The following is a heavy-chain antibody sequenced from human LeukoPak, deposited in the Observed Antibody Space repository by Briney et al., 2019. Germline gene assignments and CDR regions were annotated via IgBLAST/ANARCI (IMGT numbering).Heavy chain of an antibody. CDR3: ARDHRRWLGEYYFDY. Sequence: PSETLSLTCTVSGGSISSYYWSWIRQPPGKGLEWIGYIYYSGSTNYNPSLKSRVTISVDTSKNQFSLKLSSVTAADTAVYYCARDHRRWLGEYYFDYWGQGTLVTVSS. J-gene: IGHJ4*02. CDR1: GGSISSYY. V-gene: IGHV4-59*01. CDR2: IYYSGST. D-gene: IGHD3-16*01.